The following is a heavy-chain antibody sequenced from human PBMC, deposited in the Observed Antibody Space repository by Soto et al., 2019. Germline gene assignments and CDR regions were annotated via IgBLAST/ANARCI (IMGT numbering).Heavy chain of an antibody. CDR1: GYTFTSYA. V-gene: IGHV1-3*01. CDR3: ARGRRLELSYYYYYGMDV. D-gene: IGHD1-7*01. CDR2: INAGDGNT. J-gene: IGHJ6*02. Sequence: ASVKVSCKASGYTFTSYAMHWVRQAPGQRLEWMGWINAGDGNTKYSQKFQGRVTITRDTSASTAYMELSSLRSEDTAVYYCARGRRLELSYYYYYGMDVWGQGTTVTGSS.